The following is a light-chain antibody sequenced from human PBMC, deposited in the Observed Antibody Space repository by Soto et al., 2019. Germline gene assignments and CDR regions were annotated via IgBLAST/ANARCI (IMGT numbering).Light chain of an antibody. J-gene: IGLJ1*01. CDR3: PSYDSSLSEV. Sequence: QSALTQPPSVSGAPGQRVTISCTGSSSNIGAGYDVHWYQQLPGTAPKLLIYGNSKRPSGVTDRFSGSKSGTSASLAITGLQAEDEADYYCPSYDSSLSEVFGTGTKLTVL. CDR2: GNS. CDR1: SSNIGAGYD. V-gene: IGLV1-40*01.